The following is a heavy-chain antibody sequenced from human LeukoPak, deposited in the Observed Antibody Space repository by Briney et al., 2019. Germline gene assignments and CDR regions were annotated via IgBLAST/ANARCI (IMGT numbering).Heavy chain of an antibody. D-gene: IGHD4-23*01. V-gene: IGHV4-39*07. CDR1: GGSNSSSSYY. Sequence: SETLSLTCTVSGGSNSSSSYYWGWIRQPPGKGLEWIGSIYYSGSTYYNPSLKSRVAISVDTSKNQFSLKLSSVTAADTAVYYCARGGDLTTVVTYFDYWGQGTLVTVSS. J-gene: IGHJ4*02. CDR3: ARGGDLTTVVTYFDY. CDR2: IYYSGST.